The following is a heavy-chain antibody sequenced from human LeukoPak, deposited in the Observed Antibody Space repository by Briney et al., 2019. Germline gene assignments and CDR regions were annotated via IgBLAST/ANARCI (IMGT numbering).Heavy chain of an antibody. J-gene: IGHJ6*03. V-gene: IGHV4-39*07. CDR2: IYYSGST. CDR1: GGSISSSSYY. D-gene: IGHD2-8*01. CDR3: ARGPAPPQWGTTDYYYMDV. Sequence: SETLSLTCTVSGGSISSSSYYWGWIRQPPGKGLEWIGSIYYSGSTYYNPSLKSRVTISVDTSKNQFSLKLSSVTAADTAVYYCARGPAPPQWGTTDYYYMDVWGKGTTVTVSS.